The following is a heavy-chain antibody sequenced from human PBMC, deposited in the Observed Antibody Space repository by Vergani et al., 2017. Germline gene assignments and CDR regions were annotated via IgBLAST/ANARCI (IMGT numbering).Heavy chain of an antibody. CDR2: VSGSSATP. D-gene: IGHD3-16*02. J-gene: IGHJ4*02. CDR1: GFSFPGYA. Sequence: EVQLLESGGGLVQPGGSLRLSCEASGFSFPGYAMRWVRQAPGKGLEWVSSVSGSSATPYYADSVKGRFIISRDNSKNMLHLQMNSRRADDTAVYYCTKGSRGYTGYFFDYWGQGTLATVSS. CDR3: TKGSRGYTGYFFDY. V-gene: IGHV3-23*01.